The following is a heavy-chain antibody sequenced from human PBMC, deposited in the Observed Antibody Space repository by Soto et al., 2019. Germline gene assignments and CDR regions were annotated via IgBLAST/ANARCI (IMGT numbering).Heavy chain of an antibody. Sequence: QVQLVQSGADVKKPGASVKVSCKASGYTFSKFFIHWVRQAPGQGLEWLGFVHPGSGSANYAQKFQGRVSMTRDTSMSTVYLELSRLRSADTAMYYCARDSEGTSSLTHYWGQGTLVTVSS. CDR3: ARDSEGTSSLTHY. CDR1: GYTFSKFF. J-gene: IGHJ4*02. CDR2: VHPGSGSA. V-gene: IGHV1-46*01. D-gene: IGHD6-6*01.